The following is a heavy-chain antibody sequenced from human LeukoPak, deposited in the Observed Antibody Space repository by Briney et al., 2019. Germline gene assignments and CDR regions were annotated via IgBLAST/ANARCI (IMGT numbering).Heavy chain of an antibody. J-gene: IGHJ4*02. Sequence: GGSLRLACAAAGFSVSSVAMGWVRQAPGKGLEWVSTVSETASHTYYADSVKGRFTMSRDNSKNTLYLQMNSLRAEDTAVYYCAKEGRPNSGGGYYDYWGQGTRVTVSS. V-gene: IGHV3-23*01. CDR1: GFSVSSVA. CDR3: AKEGRPNSGGGYYDY. CDR2: VSETASHT. D-gene: IGHD3-22*01.